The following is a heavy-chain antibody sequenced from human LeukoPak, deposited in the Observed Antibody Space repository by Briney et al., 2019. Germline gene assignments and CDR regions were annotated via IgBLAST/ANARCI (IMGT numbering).Heavy chain of an antibody. D-gene: IGHD5-18*01. V-gene: IGHV4-59*01. CDR1: GGSISSYY. J-gene: IGHJ6*04. CDR2: LYYSGST. CDR3: ARAEGGYSYGHYYYYGMDV. Sequence: SETLSLTCTVSGGSISSYYWSWIRQPPGKGLEWIGYLYYSGSTNYNPSLKSRVTISVDTSKNQFSLKLSSVTAADTAVYYCARAEGGYSYGHYYYYGMDVWGKGTTVTVSS.